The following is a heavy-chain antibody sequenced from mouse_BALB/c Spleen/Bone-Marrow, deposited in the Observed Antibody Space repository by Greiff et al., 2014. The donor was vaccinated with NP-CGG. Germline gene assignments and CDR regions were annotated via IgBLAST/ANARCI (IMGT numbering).Heavy chain of an antibody. V-gene: IGHV1-82*01. CDR2: IYPGDGDT. CDR3: ARHAYGNSYWYFDV. D-gene: IGHD2-1*01. J-gene: IGHJ1*01. Sequence: VQLQESGPELVKPGASVKISCKASGYAFSSSWMNWVKQRPGQGLEWIGRIYPGDGDTNYNGKFKGKATLTADKSSSTAYMQRSSLTSLDSAVYFCARHAYGNSYWYFDVWGAGTTVTVSS. CDR1: GYAFSSSW.